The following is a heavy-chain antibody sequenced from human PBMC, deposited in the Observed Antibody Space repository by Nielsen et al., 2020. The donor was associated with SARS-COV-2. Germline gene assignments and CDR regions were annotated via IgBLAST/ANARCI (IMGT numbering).Heavy chain of an antibody. Sequence: ASVKVSCKASGYTFTGYYMHWVRQAPGQGLEWMGRINPNSGGTNYAQKFQGRVTMTRDTSTSTAYMELSSLRSEDTAMYYCGRDWYSGSYDAFDIWGQGTMVTVSS. CDR2: INPNSGGT. CDR1: GYTFTGYY. J-gene: IGHJ3*02. V-gene: IGHV1-2*06. CDR3: GRDWYSGSYDAFDI. D-gene: IGHD1-26*01.